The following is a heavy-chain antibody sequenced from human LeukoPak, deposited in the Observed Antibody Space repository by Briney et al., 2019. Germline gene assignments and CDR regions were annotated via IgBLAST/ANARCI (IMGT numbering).Heavy chain of an antibody. J-gene: IGHJ4*02. V-gene: IGHV3-73*01. CDR3: TRHGELEGTPH. CDR1: GFTFSGSA. D-gene: IGHD1-7*01. CDR2: IRTKANSHAT. Sequence: GGSLRLSCAASGFTFSGSAIHWVRQASGKGLGWVGRIRTKANSHATAYAASVTGRFTISRDDSKNTAYLQMNSLKTEDTAVYYCTRHGELEGTPHWGQGTLVTVSS.